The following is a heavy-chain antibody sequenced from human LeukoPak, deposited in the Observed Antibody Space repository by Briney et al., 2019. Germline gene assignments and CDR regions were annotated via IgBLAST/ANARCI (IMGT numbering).Heavy chain of an antibody. V-gene: IGHV4-59*01. CDR3: GRDSGGTVDS. J-gene: IGHJ4*02. CDR2: IYYSGSI. Sequence: SETLSLTCTVSGGSINNYYWSWVRQPPGKGLEWIGDIYYSGSINYNPSLKSRVTISVDTSKNQFSLKVSSVTAADTAVYYCGRDSGGTVDSWGQGTLVTVSS. D-gene: IGHD2-15*01. CDR1: GGSINNYY.